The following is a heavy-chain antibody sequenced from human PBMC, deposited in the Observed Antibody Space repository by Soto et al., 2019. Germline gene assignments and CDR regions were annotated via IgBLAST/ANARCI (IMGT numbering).Heavy chain of an antibody. Sequence: QVHLQQWGAGLLKPSETLSLTCAVNGGAFNGYYWTWIRQPPGKGLEWIGEINHSGTVDYNPSLKSRVTISIDTSKKQFSPTLTSATAADTAVYYCARAGAALVRGSIGGFDYWGQGTLVTVSS. CDR3: ARAGAALVRGSIGGFDY. CDR2: INHSGTV. J-gene: IGHJ4*02. CDR1: GGAFNGYY. V-gene: IGHV4-34*01. D-gene: IGHD3-10*01.